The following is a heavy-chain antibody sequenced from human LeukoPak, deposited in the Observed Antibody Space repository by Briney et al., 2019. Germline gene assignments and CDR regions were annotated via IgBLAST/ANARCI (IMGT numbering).Heavy chain of an antibody. J-gene: IGHJ4*02. D-gene: IGHD5-18*01. CDR2: ISWNSGSI. V-gene: IGHV3-9*01. Sequence: SGGSLRLSCAASGFTFDDYAMHWVRQAPGKGPEWVSGISWNSGSIGYADSVKGRFTISRDNAKNSLYLQMNSLRAEDTALYYCARGGYSYVNPFDYWGQGTLVTVSS. CDR1: GFTFDDYA. CDR3: ARGGYSYVNPFDY.